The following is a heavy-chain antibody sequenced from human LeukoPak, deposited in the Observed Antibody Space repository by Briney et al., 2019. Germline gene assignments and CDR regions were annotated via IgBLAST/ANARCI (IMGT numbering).Heavy chain of an antibody. Sequence: SETLSLTCTVSGGSISSYYWSWIRQPPGKGLEWIGYIYYSGSTNYNPSLKSRVTISVDTSKNQFSLKLSSVTAADTAVYYCASLGYRAYYFDYWGQGTLVTVSP. D-gene: IGHD5-24*01. CDR1: GGSISSYY. J-gene: IGHJ4*02. CDR3: ASLGYRAYYFDY. V-gene: IGHV4-59*01. CDR2: IYYSGST.